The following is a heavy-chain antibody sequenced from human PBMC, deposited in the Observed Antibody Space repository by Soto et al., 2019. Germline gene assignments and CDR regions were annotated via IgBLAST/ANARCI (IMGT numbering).Heavy chain of an antibody. D-gene: IGHD1-26*01. Sequence: QVQLVESGGGVVQPGRSLRLSCAASGFTFSSYALHWVRQAPGKGLDWVAVISSDVNYKYYADSVKGRFTISRDNSKNPLYLQMNSLRAEDTAVYYCARQKKRGVCLFDFWGQGTLVTVSS. CDR3: ARQKKRGVCLFDF. V-gene: IGHV3-30-3*01. J-gene: IGHJ4*02. CDR1: GFTFSSYA. CDR2: ISSDVNYK.